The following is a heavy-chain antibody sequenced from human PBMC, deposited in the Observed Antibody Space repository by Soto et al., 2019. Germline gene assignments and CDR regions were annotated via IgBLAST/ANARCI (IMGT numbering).Heavy chain of an antibody. V-gene: IGHV4-59*08. J-gene: IGHJ5*02. CDR1: GGSISSYY. CDR3: ARCYYDSSGPPGNFDP. D-gene: IGHD3-22*01. Sequence: PSETLSLTCTVSGGSISSYYWSWIRQPPGKGLEWIGYIYYSGSTNYNPSLKSRVTISVDTSKNQFSLKLSSETAADTAVYYCARCYYDSSGPPGNFDPWGQGTLVTVSS. CDR2: IYYSGST.